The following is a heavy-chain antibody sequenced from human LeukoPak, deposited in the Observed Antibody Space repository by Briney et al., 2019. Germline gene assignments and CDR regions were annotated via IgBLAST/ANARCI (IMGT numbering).Heavy chain of an antibody. J-gene: IGHJ4*02. CDR3: AGPRHVLRYFDWLSI. CDR1: GYTFTGYY. CDR2: INPNSGGT. Sequence: ASVKVSCKASGYTFTGYYMHWVRQAPGQGLEWMGRINPNSGGTNYAQKFQGRVTMTRDTSIRTAYMELSRLRSDDTAVYYCAGPRHVLRYFDWLSIWGQGTLVTVSS. V-gene: IGHV1-2*06. D-gene: IGHD3-9*01.